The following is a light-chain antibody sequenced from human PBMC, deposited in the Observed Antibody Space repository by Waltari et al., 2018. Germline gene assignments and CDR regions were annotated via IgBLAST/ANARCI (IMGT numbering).Light chain of an antibody. CDR2: GAS. J-gene: IGKJ2*01. CDR3: QQYDKWLMYT. CDR1: QSVGNN. V-gene: IGKV3-15*01. Sequence: EVMMTQSPATPSVSPGERATLSRRASQSVGNNLAWFQERPGQAPRLLIFGASTRATGIPARFTGSGSGTEFTLTISSLQSEDFAVYYCQQYDKWLMYTFGQGTKVEVK.